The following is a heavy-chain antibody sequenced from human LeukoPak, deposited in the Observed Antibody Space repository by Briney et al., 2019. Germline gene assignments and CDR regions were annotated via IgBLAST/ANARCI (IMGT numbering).Heavy chain of an antibody. CDR2: VYRSGIT. D-gene: IGHD7-27*01. V-gene: IGHV4-38-2*02. CDR1: GGSISSYY. J-gene: IGHJ4*02. Sequence: SETLSLTCTVSGGSISSYYWSWIRQPPGEGLEWIGSVYRSGITYYNPSLKSRVTISVDTSKNQISLKVRSVTAADTAVYYCARENWVFDYWGQGILVTVSS. CDR3: ARENWVFDY.